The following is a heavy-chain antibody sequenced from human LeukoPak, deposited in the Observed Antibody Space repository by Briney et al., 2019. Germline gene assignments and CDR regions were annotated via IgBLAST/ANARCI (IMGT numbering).Heavy chain of an antibody. J-gene: IGHJ5*02. CDR1: GYTFTSYG. V-gene: IGHV1-18*04. CDR3: ARDFLVETADFLCFDP. D-gene: IGHD2-2*01. Sequence: GASVKVSCKASGYTFTSYGISWVRQAPGQGLEWMGWISPYNGNTNYAQKFQGRVTMTTHTSTSAAYMELRSLRSDDTAVYYCARDFLVETADFLCFDPWGQGTLVTVSS. CDR2: ISPYNGNT.